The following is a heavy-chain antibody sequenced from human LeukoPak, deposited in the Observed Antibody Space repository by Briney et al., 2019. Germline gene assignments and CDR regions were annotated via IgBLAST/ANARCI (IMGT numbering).Heavy chain of an antibody. CDR3: ARSDEYSSSSRYYGMDV. D-gene: IGHD6-6*01. CDR1: GYTFTSYG. V-gene: IGHV1-18*01. CDR2: ISAYNGNT. J-gene: IGHJ6*02. Sequence: ASVKVSCKASGYTFTSYGISWVQQAPGQGLEWMGWISAYNGNTNYAQKLQGRVTMTTDTSTSTAYMELSSLRSEDTAVYYCARSDEYSSSSRYYGMDVWGQGTTVTVSS.